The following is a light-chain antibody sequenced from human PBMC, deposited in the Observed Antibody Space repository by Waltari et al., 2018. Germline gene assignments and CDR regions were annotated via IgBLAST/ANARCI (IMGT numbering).Light chain of an antibody. CDR3: QHHFRLPAT. CDR2: GAS. CDR1: QSIRRY. Sequence: IMLTQSPGTLSLSPGARATLSCRASQSIRRYLAWDQQKPCQAPRLLIYGASTRATGIPDRFSGSGSGTDFSLTISGLKPEDSAVYYCQHHFRLPATFGQGTKVEIK. J-gene: IGKJ1*01. V-gene: IGKV3-20*01.